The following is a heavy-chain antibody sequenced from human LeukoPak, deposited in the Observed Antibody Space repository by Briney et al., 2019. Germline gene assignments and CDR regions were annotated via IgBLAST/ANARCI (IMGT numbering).Heavy chain of an antibody. V-gene: IGHV3-21*06. CDR2: ISGSSSYI. J-gene: IGHJ6*04. D-gene: IGHD3-10*02. Sequence: PGGSLRLSCAASGFTFSSYFINWVRQAPGKGLEWVSSISGSSSYIYYADSVKGRFTISRDNAKNSLYLQMNSLRAEDTAVYYCAELGITMIGGVWGKGTTVTISS. CDR3: AELGITMIGGV. CDR1: GFTFSSYF.